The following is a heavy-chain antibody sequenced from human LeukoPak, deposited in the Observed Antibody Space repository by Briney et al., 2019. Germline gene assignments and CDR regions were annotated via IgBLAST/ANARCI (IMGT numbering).Heavy chain of an antibody. Sequence: GGSLRLSCAASGFTFSSYWMSWVRQAPGKGLEWVSSISSSSSYIYYADSVKGRFTISRDNAKNSLYLQMNSLRAEDTAVYYCARAASGYDVGGNWFDPWGQGTLVTVSS. CDR1: GFTFSSYW. J-gene: IGHJ5*02. D-gene: IGHD5-12*01. CDR3: ARAASGYDVGGNWFDP. V-gene: IGHV3-21*01. CDR2: ISSSSSYI.